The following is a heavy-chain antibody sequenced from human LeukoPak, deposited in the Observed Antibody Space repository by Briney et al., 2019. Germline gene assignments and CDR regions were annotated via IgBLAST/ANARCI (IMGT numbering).Heavy chain of an antibody. CDR3: ARRVDLVGAGFDY. V-gene: IGHV3-30*01. J-gene: IGHJ4*02. CDR2: ISYDGSNK. Sequence: GGSLRLSCAASGFTFSSYAMHWVRQAPGKGLEWVAVISYDGSNKYYEDSVKGRFTISRDNSKTTLYLQMNSLRAEDTAVYYCARRVDLVGAGFDYWGQGTLVTVSS. CDR1: GFTFSSYA. D-gene: IGHD5-12*01.